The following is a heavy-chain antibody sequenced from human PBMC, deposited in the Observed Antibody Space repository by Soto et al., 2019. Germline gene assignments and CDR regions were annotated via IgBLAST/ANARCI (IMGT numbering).Heavy chain of an antibody. J-gene: IGHJ6*02. Sequence: SETLSLTCTASGGSISSYYWSWIRQPPGKGLEWIGYIYYSGSTTYQPSLKSRVTISVDRSQNQFSLELTSVTAADTAVYFCARDLRGAGTSGYYGMDVWGQGTTVTVS. V-gene: IGHV4-59*01. CDR2: IYYSGST. CDR3: ARDLRGAGTSGYYGMDV. D-gene: IGHD6-19*01. CDR1: GGSISSYY.